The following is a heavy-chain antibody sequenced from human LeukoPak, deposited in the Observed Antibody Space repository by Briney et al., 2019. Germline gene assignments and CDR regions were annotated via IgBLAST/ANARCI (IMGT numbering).Heavy chain of an antibody. Sequence: GGSLRLSCAASGFTFSSYAMSWVRQAPGKGLGWVSAISGSGGSTYYADSVKGRFTISGDNSKNTLYLQMNSLRAEDTAVYYCAKDRAMIVVALGPFDYWGQGTLVTVSS. V-gene: IGHV3-23*01. CDR3: AKDRAMIVVALGPFDY. J-gene: IGHJ4*02. CDR2: ISGSGGST. D-gene: IGHD3-22*01. CDR1: GFTFSSYA.